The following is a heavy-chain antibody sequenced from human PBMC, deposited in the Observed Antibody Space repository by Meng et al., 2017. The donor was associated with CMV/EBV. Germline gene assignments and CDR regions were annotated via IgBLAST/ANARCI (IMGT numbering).Heavy chain of an antibody. Sequence: GSLRLSCAVYGGSFSGYYWSGIRQPPGRGLEWIGEINHSGSTNYNPSLKSRVTISVDTSKNQFSLKLSSVTAADTAVYYCASLSTMIVVENWGQGTLVTVSS. CDR1: GGSFSGYY. D-gene: IGHD3-22*01. J-gene: IGHJ4*02. CDR3: ASLSTMIVVEN. V-gene: IGHV4-34*01. CDR2: INHSGST.